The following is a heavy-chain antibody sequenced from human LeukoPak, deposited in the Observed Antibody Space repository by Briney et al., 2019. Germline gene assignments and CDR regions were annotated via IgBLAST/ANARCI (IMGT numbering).Heavy chain of an antibody. D-gene: IGHD6-13*01. CDR3: ARGPSGIAAAGPYYYYGMDV. V-gene: IGHV1-2*04. Sequence: ASVKVSCKASGYTFTGYYMHWVRQAPGQGLEWMGWINPNSGGTNYAQKFQGWVTMTRDTSISTAYMELSRLRSDDTAVYYCARGPSGIAAAGPYYYYGMDVWGQGTTVTVSS. J-gene: IGHJ6*02. CDR1: GYTFTGYY. CDR2: INPNSGGT.